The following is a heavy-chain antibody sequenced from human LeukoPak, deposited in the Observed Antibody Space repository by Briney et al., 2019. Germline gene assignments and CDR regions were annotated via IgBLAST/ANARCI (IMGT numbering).Heavy chain of an antibody. Sequence: GGSLRLSCAASGFTFSNAWMSWVRQAPGKGLEWVGRIKNKTDGGTTDYAAPVKGRFTISRDDSKNTLYLQMNSLKTEDTAVYYCTTRGIQLWPRAFDYWGQGTLVTVSS. CDR1: GFTFSNAW. CDR3: TTRGIQLWPRAFDY. V-gene: IGHV3-15*01. J-gene: IGHJ4*02. D-gene: IGHD5-18*01. CDR2: IKNKTDGGTT.